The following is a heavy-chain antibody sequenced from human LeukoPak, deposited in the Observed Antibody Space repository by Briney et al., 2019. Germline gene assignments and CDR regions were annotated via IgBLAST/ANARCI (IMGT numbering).Heavy chain of an antibody. J-gene: IGHJ4*02. D-gene: IGHD3-22*01. V-gene: IGHV4-4*07. Sequence: SETLSLTCTVSGGSISSYYWSWIRQPAGKGLEWIGRIFTTGRTNYNPSLKSRVTMSVDTSKNQFSLKLSSVTAADTAVYYCARDEGYYDSSGYYFDYWGQGTLVTVSS. CDR3: ARDEGYYDSSGYYFDY. CDR2: IFTTGRT. CDR1: GGSISSYY.